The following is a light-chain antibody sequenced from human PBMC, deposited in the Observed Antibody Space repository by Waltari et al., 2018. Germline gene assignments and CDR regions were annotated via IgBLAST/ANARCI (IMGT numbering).Light chain of an antibody. CDR3: QHGYGTPYS. V-gene: IGKV1-39*01. Sequence: DIQMTQSPSSRSASVGARVTITCRASENVNNYLNWYQQKPGKAPKLLIYKASTMQSGVPSRFSGSGSGTDYTFTISSLQSEDVATYYCQHGYGTPYSFGQGTKVEIK. J-gene: IGKJ2*03. CDR1: ENVNNY. CDR2: KAS.